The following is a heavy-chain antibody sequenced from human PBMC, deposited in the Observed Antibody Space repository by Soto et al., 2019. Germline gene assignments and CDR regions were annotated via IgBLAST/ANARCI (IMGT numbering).Heavy chain of an antibody. V-gene: IGHV4-34*01. J-gene: IGHJ1*01. CDR2: INHSGST. Sequence: QVQLQQWGAGLLKPSETLSLTCAVYGGSFSGYYWSWIRQPPGKGLEWIGEINHSGSTNYNPSLQGRVTKSGDTSKNQVSLQLSFGTGADPAVYYCASSIAVAGAWGQGTLVTVSS. D-gene: IGHD6-19*01. CDR3: ASSIAVAGA. CDR1: GGSFSGYY.